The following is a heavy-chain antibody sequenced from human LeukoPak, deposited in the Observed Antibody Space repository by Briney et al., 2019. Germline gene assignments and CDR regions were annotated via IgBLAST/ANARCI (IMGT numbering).Heavy chain of an antibody. CDR1: GDSISSSSYY. V-gene: IGHV4-61*02. Sequence: SETLSLICTVSGDSISSSSYYWSWIRQPAGKGLEWIGRIYTSGSTNYNPSLKSRVTMSVDTSKNQFSLKLSSVTAADTAVYYCAREVGVVGADDAFDIWGQGAMVTVSS. CDR3: AREVGVVGADDAFDI. J-gene: IGHJ3*02. D-gene: IGHD2-15*01. CDR2: IYTSGST.